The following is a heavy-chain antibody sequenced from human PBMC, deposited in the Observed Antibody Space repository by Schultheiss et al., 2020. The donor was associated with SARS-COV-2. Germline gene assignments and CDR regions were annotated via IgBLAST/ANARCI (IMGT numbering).Heavy chain of an antibody. CDR3: ARLNYYYGMDV. CDR1: GYSISSGYY. Sequence: SQTLSLTCAVSGYSISSGYYWGWIRQPPGKGLEWIGSIYHSGSTYYNPSLKSRVTISVDTSKNQFSLKLSSVTAADTAVYYCARLNYYYGMDVWGQGTTVTVAS. V-gene: IGHV4-38-2*01. CDR2: IYHSGST. J-gene: IGHJ6*02.